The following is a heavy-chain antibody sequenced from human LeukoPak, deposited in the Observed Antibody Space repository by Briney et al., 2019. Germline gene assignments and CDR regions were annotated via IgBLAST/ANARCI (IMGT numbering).Heavy chain of an antibody. CDR2: IHYTGKT. D-gene: IGHD2-8*01. CDR3: AGIVLREAAQFDF. V-gene: IGHV4-31*01. Sequence: PSETLPLTCTVSGGSISSGGYWSWIRQHPEKGLEWIGYIHYTGKTYYNPSLKSLDSLSVDKSQHHFSLNLNSVTAADTCVYFCAGIVLREAAQFDFWGQGTLVTVSS. CDR1: GGSISSGGY. J-gene: IGHJ4*02.